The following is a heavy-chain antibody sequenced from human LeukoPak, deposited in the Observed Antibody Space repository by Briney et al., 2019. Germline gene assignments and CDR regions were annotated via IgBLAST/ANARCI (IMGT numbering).Heavy chain of an antibody. J-gene: IGHJ4*02. CDR2: IYYSGST. V-gene: IGHV4-59*08. Sequence: SETLSLTCTVSGGSISSYYWSWIRQPPGKGLEWIGYIYYSGSTNYNPSLKSRVTISVVTSKNQFSLKLSSVTAADTAVYYCARYSGSSLGFDYWGQGTLVTVSS. D-gene: IGHD1-26*01. CDR3: ARYSGSSLGFDY. CDR1: GGSISSYY.